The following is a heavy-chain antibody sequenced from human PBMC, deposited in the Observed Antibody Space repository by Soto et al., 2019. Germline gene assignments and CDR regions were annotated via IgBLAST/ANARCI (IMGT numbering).Heavy chain of an antibody. Sequence: SVKVSCKASGYTFTSYSMHWVRQAPGQRLEWMGWINAGTGNTKYSQKFQGRVTITRDTSASTAYMELSSLRAEDTAVYYCASERGNSGNFDYWGQGTLVTVSS. D-gene: IGHD6-19*01. J-gene: IGHJ4*02. CDR3: ASERGNSGNFDY. CDR1: GYTFTSYS. CDR2: INAGTGNT. V-gene: IGHV1-3*01.